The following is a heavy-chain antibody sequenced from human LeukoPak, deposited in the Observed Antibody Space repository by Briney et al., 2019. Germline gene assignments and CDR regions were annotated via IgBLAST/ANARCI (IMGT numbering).Heavy chain of an antibody. CDR2: ISDIGSI. V-gene: IGHV4-59*08. CDR1: GGSISSYY. Sequence: SETLSLTCTVSGGSISSYYWXWIRQPPXXXXXWIAYISDIGSINYNPSLKSRVTISLDTSKNQFSLKLSSVTAADTAVYYCAGHHPRNTVDFWGQGTLVTVSS. CDR3: AGHHPRNTVDF. D-gene: IGHD2/OR15-2a*01. J-gene: IGHJ4*02.